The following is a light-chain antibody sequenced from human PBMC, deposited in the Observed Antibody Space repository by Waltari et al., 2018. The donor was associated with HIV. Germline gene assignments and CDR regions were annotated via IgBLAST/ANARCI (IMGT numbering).Light chain of an antibody. CDR3: QQYNDWPRGP. CDR2: RAS. V-gene: IGKV3-15*01. Sequence: EIVLTQSPATLSVSPGERATLSCRASQSVSSNLAWYQQKPGQAPRLLIYRASTRTTGIPARFSGSGSGTEFTLTISSLQSEDFAVYYYQQYNDWPRGPFGQGTRLEIK. J-gene: IGKJ2*01. CDR1: QSVSSN.